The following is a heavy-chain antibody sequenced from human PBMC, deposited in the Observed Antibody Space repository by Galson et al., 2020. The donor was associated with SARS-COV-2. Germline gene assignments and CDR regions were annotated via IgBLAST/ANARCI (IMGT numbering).Heavy chain of an antibody. CDR3: GGGDPALYGMDV. V-gene: IGHV3-15*01. D-gene: IGHD3-16*01. J-gene: IGHJ6*02. CDR2: LKSTVAGERK. Sequence: GESLKISCAASGFTFSKAWMGWIRQAPGKGLEWIGRLKSTVAGERKYYAAADKGRFIISRDDSKNTMFLQMDGLKIEDTAVYYCGGGDPALYGMDVGGQGTMVTVSS. CDR1: GFTFSKAW.